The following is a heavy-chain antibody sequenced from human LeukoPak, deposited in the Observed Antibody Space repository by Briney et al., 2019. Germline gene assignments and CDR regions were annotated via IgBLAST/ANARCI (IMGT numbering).Heavy chain of an antibody. CDR1: GYTFTGYY. CDR3: ARFTGRGFDP. J-gene: IGHJ5*02. D-gene: IGHD1-1*01. Sequence: ASVKVSCKASGYTFTGYYMHWVRQAPGQGLEWMGRINPNSGGTNYAQKFQGRVTMTRNTSISTAYMELSSLKSEDTAVYYCARFTGRGFDPWGQGTLVTVSS. V-gene: IGHV1-2*06. CDR2: INPNSGGT.